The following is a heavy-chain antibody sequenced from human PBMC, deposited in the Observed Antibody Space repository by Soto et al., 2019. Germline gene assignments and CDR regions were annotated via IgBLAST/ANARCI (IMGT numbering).Heavy chain of an antibody. CDR3: ARSWAPAAYGMDI. D-gene: IGHD7-27*01. Sequence: SETLSLTSTLSGGSIRSYYWSWIRHPPGKGLEWIGYIYYSGSTNYNPSLKSRVTISVDTSKNQFSLKLSSVTAADTAVYYCARSWAPAAYGMDIWGQGTLVTVSS. J-gene: IGHJ6*02. CDR2: IYYSGST. V-gene: IGHV4-59*01. CDR1: GGSIRSYY.